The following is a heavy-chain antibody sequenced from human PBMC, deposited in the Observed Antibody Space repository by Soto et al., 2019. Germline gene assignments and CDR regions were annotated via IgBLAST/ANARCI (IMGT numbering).Heavy chain of an antibody. CDR2: IYYSGST. CDR1: GGSISSYY. V-gene: IGHV4-59*01. Sequence: SETLSLTCTVSGGSISSYYWSWIRQPPGKGLEWIGYIYYSGSTNYNPSLKGRVTISVDTSKNQFSLKLSSVTAADTAVYYCARGVPERWLQLPYYFDYWGQGTLVTVSS. CDR3: ARGVPERWLQLPYYFDY. J-gene: IGHJ4*02. D-gene: IGHD4-4*01.